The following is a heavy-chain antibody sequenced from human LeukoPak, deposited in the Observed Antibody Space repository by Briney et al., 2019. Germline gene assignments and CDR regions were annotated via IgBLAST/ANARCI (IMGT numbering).Heavy chain of an antibody. CDR2: IFGSGGSP. J-gene: IGHJ4*02. Sequence: GGSLRLSCDASGFTFGSHAMYWVRQAPGKGLEWVAGIFGSGGSPHYADPVKGRFTISRDNSRNTVYLQINSLRAEDTAVYYCGKTTVGYSSGQKPAWPVDYWGQGTLVTVSS. CDR1: GFTFGSHA. D-gene: IGHD5-18*01. CDR3: GKTTVGYSSGQKPAWPVDY. V-gene: IGHV3-23*01.